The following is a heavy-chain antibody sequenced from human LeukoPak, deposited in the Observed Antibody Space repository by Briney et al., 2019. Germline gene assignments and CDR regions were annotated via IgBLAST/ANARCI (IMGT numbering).Heavy chain of an antibody. CDR1: GGSISSSSYY. CDR2: IYYSGST. J-gene: IGHJ4*02. CDR3: ARRMTGDYGSGSYYNLYYFDY. V-gene: IGHV4-39*01. Sequence: SETLSLTCTVSGGSISSSSYYWGWIRQPPGKGLEWVGRIYYSGSTYYNPSLKSRVTISVDTSKNQFSLKLSTVTAADTAVYYCARRMTGDYGSGSYYNLYYFDYWGQGTLVTVSS. D-gene: IGHD3-10*01.